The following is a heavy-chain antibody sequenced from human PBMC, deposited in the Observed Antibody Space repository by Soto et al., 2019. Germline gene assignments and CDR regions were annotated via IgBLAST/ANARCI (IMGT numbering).Heavy chain of an antibody. CDR3: ARRYGSAFDI. CDR2: IYYSGST. V-gene: IGHV4-59*01. Sequence: QVQLQELGPGLVKPSETLSLTCTVSGGSISSYYWSWIRQPPGKGQEWIGYIYYSGSTNYNPSLKSRVTISVDTSKNQFSLKLSSVTAADTAVYYCARRYGSAFDIWGQGTMVTVSS. J-gene: IGHJ3*02. D-gene: IGHD3-10*01. CDR1: GGSISSYY.